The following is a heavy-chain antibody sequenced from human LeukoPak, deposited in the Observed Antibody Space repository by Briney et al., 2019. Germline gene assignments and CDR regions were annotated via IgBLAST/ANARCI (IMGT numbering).Heavy chain of an antibody. D-gene: IGHD3-16*02. CDR1: GFSLSNHC. J-gene: IGHJ4*02. V-gene: IGHV3-11*01. CDR2: ITTSGSST. Sequence: KPGGSLRLSCASSGFSLSNHCMSWVRQAPGKGLEWISYITTSGSSTNYADSVKGRFTISRDNAKNSLVLQMNSLRTEDTAVYYCTRELRGSYHAFDYWGQGTLGTVSS. CDR3: TRELRGSYHAFDY.